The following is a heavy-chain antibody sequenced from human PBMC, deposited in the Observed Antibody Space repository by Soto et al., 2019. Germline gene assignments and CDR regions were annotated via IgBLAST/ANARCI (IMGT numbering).Heavy chain of an antibody. CDR1: GGSINSRGYY. D-gene: IGHD2-2*01. V-gene: IGHV4-39*01. CDR2: NYYSGTT. Sequence: ETLSLSCTVSGGSINSRGYYWGWIRQPQGKGLEWIGSNYYSGTTYYNPSLKSRVTISIDTSKNQFSLKLSSVTAADTAVYYCESQVLPTNHSNGMEVSGPGTRVTFAS. CDR3: ESQVLPTNHSNGMEV. J-gene: IGHJ6*02.